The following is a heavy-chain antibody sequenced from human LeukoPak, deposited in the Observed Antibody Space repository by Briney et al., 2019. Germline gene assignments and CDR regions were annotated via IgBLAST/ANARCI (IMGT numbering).Heavy chain of an antibody. CDR3: AKDRRLYYYDSSVTGPFDY. CDR2: ISGSGGST. V-gene: IGHV3-23*01. Sequence: GGSLRLSCAASGFTFSSYAMSWVRQAPGKGLEWGSGISGSGGSTYYADSVKGRFTISRDNSKNTLYLQMNSLRAEDTAVYYCAKDRRLYYYDSSVTGPFDYWGQGTLVTVSS. D-gene: IGHD3-22*01. CDR1: GFTFSSYA. J-gene: IGHJ4*02.